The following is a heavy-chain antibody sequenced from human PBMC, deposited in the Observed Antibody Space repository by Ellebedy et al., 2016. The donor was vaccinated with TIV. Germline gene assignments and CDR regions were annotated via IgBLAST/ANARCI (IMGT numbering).Heavy chain of an antibody. CDR2: ISGSGGST. D-gene: IGHD4-17*01. V-gene: IGHV3-23*01. J-gene: IGHJ5*02. CDR1: GFTFSSYA. CDR3: AKALQGYGDYEGWFDP. Sequence: GESLKISXAASGFTFSSYAMSWVRQAPGKGLEWVSAISGSGGSTYYADSVKGRFTISRDNSKNTLYLQMNSLRAEDTAVYYCAKALQGYGDYEGWFDPWGQGTLVTVSS.